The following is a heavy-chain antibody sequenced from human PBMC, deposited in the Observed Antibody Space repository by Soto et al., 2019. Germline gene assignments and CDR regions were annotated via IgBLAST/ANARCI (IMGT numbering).Heavy chain of an antibody. J-gene: IGHJ6*02. CDR2: ISYDGSNK. Sequence: GGSLRLSCAASGFTFSSYGMHWVRQAPGKGLEWVAVISYDGSNKYYADSVKGRFTISRENSKNTLYMQMNSLRAEDTAVYYCAKDGEDYSNYGKTLTYYYYGMDVWGQGTTVTVSS. V-gene: IGHV3-30*18. CDR1: GFTFSSYG. D-gene: IGHD4-4*01. CDR3: AKDGEDYSNYGKTLTYYYYGMDV.